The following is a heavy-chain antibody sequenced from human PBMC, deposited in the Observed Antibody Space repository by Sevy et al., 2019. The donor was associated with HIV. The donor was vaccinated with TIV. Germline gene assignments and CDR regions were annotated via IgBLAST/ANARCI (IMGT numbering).Heavy chain of an antibody. CDR2: IYHSGST. CDR1: RGSISRDNW. D-gene: IGHD3-16*01. CDR3: ASLQGEYYDAGGFSSFFFDS. J-gene: IGHJ4*02. V-gene: IGHV4-4*02. Sequence: SETLSLTCAVSRGSISRDNWWSWVRQPPGKGLEWIGDIYHSGSTNYNPSLRSRVTISVDQSKNQFSLRLTSVTAADTAMYFCASLQGEYYDAGGFSSFFFDSWGQGTLVTVSS.